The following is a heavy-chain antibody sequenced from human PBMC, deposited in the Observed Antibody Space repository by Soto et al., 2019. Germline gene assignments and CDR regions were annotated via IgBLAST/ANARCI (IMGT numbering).Heavy chain of an antibody. D-gene: IGHD2-21*01. J-gene: IGHJ3*02. CDR2: IYPGDSDT. CDR1: GYRFSNYL. V-gene: IGHV5-51*01. Sequence: LGESLKISFKGSGYRFSNYLICWVRQMPGIGLECMGIIYPGDSDTTYSPSFEGQVNISVDKSISTAYLQWSSLKASDTAMYFCARQRLWMATINNDAFDISGQGTMVTVSS. CDR3: ARQRLWMATINNDAFDI.